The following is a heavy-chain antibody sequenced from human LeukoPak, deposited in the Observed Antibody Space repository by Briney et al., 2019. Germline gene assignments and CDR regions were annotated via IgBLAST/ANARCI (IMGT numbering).Heavy chain of an antibody. CDR2: IYYSGST. CDR3: ARDIPPYYDILSGYYGMDV. V-gene: IGHV4-59*01. Sequence: SETLSLTCTVSGGSISSYYWSWIRQPPGKGLEWIGYIYYSGSTNYNPSLKSRVTISVDTSKNQFSLKLSSVTAADTAVYYCARDIPPYYDILSGYYGMDVWGQGTTVTVSS. J-gene: IGHJ6*02. CDR1: GGSISSYY. D-gene: IGHD3-9*01.